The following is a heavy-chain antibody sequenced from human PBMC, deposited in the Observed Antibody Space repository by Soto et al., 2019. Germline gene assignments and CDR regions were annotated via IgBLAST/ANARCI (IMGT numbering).Heavy chain of an antibody. Sequence: QVQLQASGPGLVKPSQTLSLTCTVSGGSISTGGYYWTWIRQHPGKGLEWIGYIYYSGSTYYHPSLKSRVTISVDTSKNQFSLKLSSVTAADTAVYYCARGLSVTLFDNWGQGTLVTVSS. J-gene: IGHJ4*02. CDR2: IYYSGST. D-gene: IGHD4-17*01. CDR3: ARGLSVTLFDN. CDR1: GGSISTGGYY. V-gene: IGHV4-31*03.